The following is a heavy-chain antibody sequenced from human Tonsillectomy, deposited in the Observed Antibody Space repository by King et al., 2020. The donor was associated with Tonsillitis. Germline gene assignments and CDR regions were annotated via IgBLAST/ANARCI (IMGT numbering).Heavy chain of an antibody. D-gene: IGHD3-22*01. CDR3: ASGFYDISGYYYDFDY. J-gene: IGHJ4*02. V-gene: IGHV1-69*11. CDR1: GGTLTSYA. Sequence: QLVQSGAEVKKPGSSVKVSCKASGGTLTSYAVSWVRQAPGQGLEWIGGILPILGTTHSAQKFQGRVTITADESTSTAYMELSSLRSEDTAIYYCASGFYDISGYYYDFDYWGQGTLVTVSS. CDR2: ILPILGTT.